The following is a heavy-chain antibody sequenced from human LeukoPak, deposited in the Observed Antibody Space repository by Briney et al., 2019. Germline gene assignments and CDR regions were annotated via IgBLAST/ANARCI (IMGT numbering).Heavy chain of an antibody. CDR3: ARKAVAGSYDAFDI. CDR1: GFTFSSYA. Sequence: GGVLRLSCAASGFTFSSYAMHWGRQAPGKGLEWVAVISYDGSNKYYADSVKGRFTISRDNSKNTLYLQMNSLRAEDTAVYYCARKAVAGSYDAFDIWGQGTMVTVSS. D-gene: IGHD6-19*01. J-gene: IGHJ3*02. CDR2: ISYDGSNK. V-gene: IGHV3-30-3*01.